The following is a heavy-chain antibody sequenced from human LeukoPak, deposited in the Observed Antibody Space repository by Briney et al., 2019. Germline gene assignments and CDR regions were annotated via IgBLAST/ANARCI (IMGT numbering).Heavy chain of an antibody. J-gene: IGHJ5*02. Sequence: GGSLRLSCAASGFTFTSYSMNWVRQAPGKGLEWVSTISGGGGSTYYADSVKGRFTISRDNAKNTLYLQMNSLRAEDTAVYYCANLVGYDYVWGSYTKGASWFDPWGQGTLVTVSS. CDR2: ISGGGGST. CDR3: ANLVGYDYVWGSYTKGASWFDP. V-gene: IGHV3-23*01. CDR1: GFTFTSYS. D-gene: IGHD3-16*01.